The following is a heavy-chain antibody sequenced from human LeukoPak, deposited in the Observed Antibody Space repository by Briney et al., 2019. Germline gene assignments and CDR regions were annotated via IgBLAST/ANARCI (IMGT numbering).Heavy chain of an antibody. CDR1: GFTFSSYW. CDR2: IKQDGSEK. Sequence: GGSLRLSCAASGFTFSSYWMSWARQAPGKGLEWVANIKQDGSEKYYVDSVKGRFTISRDNAKNSLYLQMNSLRAEDTAVYYCAKTLKDRYYDFWSGYYHYYYYMDVWGKGTTVTVS. CDR3: AKTLKDRYYDFWSGYYHYYYYMDV. D-gene: IGHD3-3*01. V-gene: IGHV3-7*01. J-gene: IGHJ6*03.